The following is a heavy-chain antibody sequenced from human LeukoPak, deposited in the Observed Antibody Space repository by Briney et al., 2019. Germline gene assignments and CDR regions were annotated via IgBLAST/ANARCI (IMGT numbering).Heavy chain of an antibody. Sequence: ASVKVSCKASGYTFTDYYTHWVRQAPGQGLEWMGWINPHSGGTSYAQKFQGRVTMTRDTSISTAYMELTRLTSDDTGVYYCARGPQYGSDWNSRRVIDYWGQGTLVTVSS. CDR3: ARGPQYGSDWNSRRVIDY. V-gene: IGHV1-2*02. CDR1: GYTFTDYY. J-gene: IGHJ4*02. CDR2: INPHSGGT. D-gene: IGHD6-19*01.